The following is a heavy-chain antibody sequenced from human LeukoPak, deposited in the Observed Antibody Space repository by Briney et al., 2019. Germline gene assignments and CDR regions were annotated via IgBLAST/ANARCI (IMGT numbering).Heavy chain of an antibody. CDR3: ARGVECGYNGWCGDAFDI. CDR1: GFTFSSYS. CDR2: ISSSSSYI. D-gene: IGHD5-24*01. V-gene: IGHV3-21*01. Sequence: KPGGSLRLSCAASGFTFSSYSMNWVRQAPGKGLEWVSSISSSSSYIYYADSVKGRFTISRDNAKNSLYLQMNSLRAEDTAVYYCARGVECGYNGWCGDAFDIGGQGTMSPSLQ. J-gene: IGHJ3*02.